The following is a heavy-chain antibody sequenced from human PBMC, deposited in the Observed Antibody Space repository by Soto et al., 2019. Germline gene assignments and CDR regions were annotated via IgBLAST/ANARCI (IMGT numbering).Heavy chain of an antibody. CDR1: GFTFSRYD. J-gene: IGHJ5*02. V-gene: IGHV3-13*01. CDR3: ARDFASVVSA. D-gene: IGHD2-15*01. CDR2: IGSAGDT. Sequence: GGSLRLSCAASGFTFSRYDIHWVRQATGKGLEWVSAIGSAGDTHYADSVKGRFTISRDNSKNTLYLQMNSLRAEDTAVYYCARDFASVVSAWGQGTLVTVSS.